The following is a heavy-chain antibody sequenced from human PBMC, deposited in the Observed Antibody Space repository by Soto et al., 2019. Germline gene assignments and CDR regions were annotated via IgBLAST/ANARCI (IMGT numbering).Heavy chain of an antibody. J-gene: IGHJ4*02. CDR1: GASVSSGGYY. D-gene: IGHD3-22*01. Sequence: QVRLQESGPGLLKPSQTLSLTCTVSGASVSSGGYYWSWIRQHPGKGLEWIGYIYYSGSTDYNPSPKXRXTXXVDTSKNQFSLKLTSVTAADTAVYYCARDRFYAGGGYYFDYWGRGTLVTVSS. CDR2: IYYSGST. CDR3: ARDRFYAGGGYYFDY. V-gene: IGHV4-31*03.